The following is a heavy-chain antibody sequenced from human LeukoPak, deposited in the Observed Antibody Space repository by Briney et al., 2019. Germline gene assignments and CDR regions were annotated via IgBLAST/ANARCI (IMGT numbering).Heavy chain of an antibody. CDR1: GGSISSYY. CDR3: ARADYGSGSYRTYYYMDV. V-gene: IGHV4-4*07. D-gene: IGHD3-10*01. Sequence: SETLSLTCTVSGGSISSYYWSWIRQPAGKGLEWIGRIYTSGSTNYNPSLKSRVTMSVDTSKNQFSLKLSSVTAADTAVYYCARADYGSGSYRTYYYMDVWGKGTTVTVSS. J-gene: IGHJ6*03. CDR2: IYTSGST.